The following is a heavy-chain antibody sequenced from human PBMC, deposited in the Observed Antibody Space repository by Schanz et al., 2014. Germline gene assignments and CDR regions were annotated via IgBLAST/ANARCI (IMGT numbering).Heavy chain of an antibody. CDR1: GGSIRSGTYY. J-gene: IGHJ2*01. CDR2: VFPNGIT. Sequence: QVQLQESGPGLVKPSQTLSLTCTVSGGSIRSGTYYWSWIRQPAGKALEWVGRVFPNGITNYNPSLKSRVTISRDTSKNQFPRPLRSRPAADTAVYYCARDTTWRLDLWGRGTLVTVSS. V-gene: IGHV4-61*02. CDR3: ARDTTWRLDL. D-gene: IGHD1-1*01.